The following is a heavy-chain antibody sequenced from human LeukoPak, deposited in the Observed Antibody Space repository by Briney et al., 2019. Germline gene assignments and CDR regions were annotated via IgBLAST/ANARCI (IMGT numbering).Heavy chain of an antibody. Sequence: GGSLRLSCAASGFTFSSYWMSWVRQAPGKGLEWVANIKQDGSEKYYVDSVKGRFTISRDNAKNSLYLQMNSLRAEDTAVYYCARFDRSSSTSPGWFDPWGQGTLVTVSS. V-gene: IGHV3-7*01. CDR1: GFTFSSYW. CDR3: ARFDRSSSTSPGWFDP. J-gene: IGHJ5*02. CDR2: IKQDGSEK. D-gene: IGHD2-2*01.